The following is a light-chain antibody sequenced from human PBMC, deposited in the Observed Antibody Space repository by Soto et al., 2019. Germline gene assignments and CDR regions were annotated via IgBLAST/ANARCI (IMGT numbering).Light chain of an antibody. CDR2: WAS. J-gene: IGKJ2*01. Sequence: DIVMTQSPDSLAVSLGERATINCKSSQSVLYSSNNKNYLAWYPQRPGQPPKLLIYWASTRGSGVPDRFSGSGSGTDFTLTITSLQAEDVAVYYCQQYESTPPTFGQGTKLEIK. CDR1: QSVLYSSNNKNY. CDR3: QQYESTPPT. V-gene: IGKV4-1*01.